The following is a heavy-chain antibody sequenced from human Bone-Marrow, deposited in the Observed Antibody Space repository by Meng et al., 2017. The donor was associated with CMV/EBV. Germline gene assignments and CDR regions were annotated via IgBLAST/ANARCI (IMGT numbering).Heavy chain of an antibody. J-gene: IGHJ3*02. CDR3: AGYLGVVIINAFDI. CDR1: GGSFSGYY. Sequence: SETLSLTCAVYGGSFSGYYWSWIRQPPGKGLEWIGEINHSVSTNYNPSLKSRVTISVDTSKNQFSLKLSSVTAADTAVYYWAGYLGVVIINAFDIWGQGTMVTVSS. D-gene: IGHD3-3*01. V-gene: IGHV4-34*01. CDR2: INHSVST.